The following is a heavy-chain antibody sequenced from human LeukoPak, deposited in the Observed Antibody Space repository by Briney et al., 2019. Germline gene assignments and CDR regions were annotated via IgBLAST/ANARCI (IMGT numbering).Heavy chain of an antibody. V-gene: IGHV1-2*06. CDR1: GYTFTSYH. D-gene: IGHD3-16*01. Sequence: GASVKVSCKASGYTFTSYHIHWVRQAPGHGLEWMGRINPNSGGTNFAQKFQGRVTMTRDTSINTAYMELSRLRSDDTAVFYCATFMILDEGDFDIWGQGTMVTVSS. J-gene: IGHJ3*02. CDR3: ATFMILDEGDFDI. CDR2: INPNSGGT.